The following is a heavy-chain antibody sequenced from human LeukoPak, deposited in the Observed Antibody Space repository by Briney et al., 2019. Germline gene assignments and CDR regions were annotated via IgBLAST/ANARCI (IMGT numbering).Heavy chain of an antibody. CDR3: ARGDGDSAYFDY. J-gene: IGHJ4*02. Sequence: TGGSLRLSCAASGFTFSSYAMHWVRQAPGKGLEWVAVISYDGSNKYYADSVKGRFTISRDNSKNTLYLQMNSLRAEDTAVYYCARGDGDSAYFDYWGQGTLVTVSS. D-gene: IGHD4-17*01. V-gene: IGHV3-30*04. CDR2: ISYDGSNK. CDR1: GFTFSSYA.